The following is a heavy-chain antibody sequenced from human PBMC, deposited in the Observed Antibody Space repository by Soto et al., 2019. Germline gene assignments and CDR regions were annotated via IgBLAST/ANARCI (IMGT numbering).Heavy chain of an antibody. V-gene: IGHV3-23*01. D-gene: IGHD3-10*01. Sequence: GGSLRLSCAASGFIFRDYAMYWVRQAPGKGLEWVSVISGSDGTTFYADSVRGRVTSSRDNSRNMVYLQMISLRAEDTAVYYCAKVIGGSESYWGGSHYYYALDVWGQGTTGTVSS. CDR1: GFIFRDYA. CDR3: AKVIGGSESYWGGSHYYYALDV. J-gene: IGHJ6*02. CDR2: ISGSDGTT.